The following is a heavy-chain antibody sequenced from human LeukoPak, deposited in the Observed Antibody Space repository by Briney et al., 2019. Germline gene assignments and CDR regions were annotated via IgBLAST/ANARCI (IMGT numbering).Heavy chain of an antibody. D-gene: IGHD3-10*01. CDR3: AKLLRGVVVPYYDW. CDR2: ISGSGDRT. J-gene: IGHJ4*02. V-gene: IGHV3-23*01. Sequence: GETLRLSCAASGFTFITSAMSWVRQAPGKGLEWVSAISGSGDRTYYADSVKGRFTVSRDTSKNTLFLQLNSLRAEDTAVYYCAKLLRGVVVPYYDWWGLGTLVTVSS. CDR1: GFTFITSA.